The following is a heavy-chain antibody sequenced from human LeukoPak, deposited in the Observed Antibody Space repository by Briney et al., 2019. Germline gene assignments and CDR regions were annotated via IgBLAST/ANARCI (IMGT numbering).Heavy chain of an antibody. CDR2: INHSGST. Sequence: SETLSLTCAVYGGSFSGYYWSWIRQPPGKGLEWIGEINHSGSTNYNPSLKSRVTISVDTSKNQFSLKLSSVTAADTAVYYCARGEYSSSSFSFDYWGQGTLVTVSS. D-gene: IGHD6-6*01. V-gene: IGHV4-34*01. CDR3: ARGEYSSSSFSFDY. CDR1: GGSFSGYY. J-gene: IGHJ4*02.